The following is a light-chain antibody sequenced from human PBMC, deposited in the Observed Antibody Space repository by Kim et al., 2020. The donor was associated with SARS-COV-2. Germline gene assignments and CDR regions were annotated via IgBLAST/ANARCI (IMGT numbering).Light chain of an antibody. J-gene: IGKJ2*01. CDR1: LGVHRRY. V-gene: IGKV3-20*01. CDR2: GPS. Sequence: SPGERPSLSSRPTLGVHRRYLSCYQVKPGPAPRLLIFGPSRWPPAFPDRFSGSGSGTDFTLTISSLEPEDFAVYYCQQYGTLPYTFGQGTKLEI. CDR3: QQYGTLPYT.